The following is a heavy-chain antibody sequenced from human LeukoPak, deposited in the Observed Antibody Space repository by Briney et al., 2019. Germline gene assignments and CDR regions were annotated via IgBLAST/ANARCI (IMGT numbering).Heavy chain of an antibody. D-gene: IGHD6-13*01. CDR1: GFTFSSYA. J-gene: IGHJ6*02. CDR2: ISYDGSNK. V-gene: IGHV3-30*04. CDR3: ARDNGGAAAGNRYYYYGMDV. Sequence: PGGSLRLSCAASGFTFSSYAMHWVRQAPGKGLEWVAVISYDGSNKYYADSVKGRFTISRDNSKNTLYLQMNSLRAEDTAVYYCARDNGGAAAGNRYYYYGMDVWGQGTTVTVSS.